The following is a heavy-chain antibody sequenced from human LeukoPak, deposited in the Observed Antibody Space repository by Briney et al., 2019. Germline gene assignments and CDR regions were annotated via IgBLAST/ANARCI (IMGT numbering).Heavy chain of an antibody. J-gene: IGHJ6*02. CDR2: ISGSGDST. Sequence: GGSLRLSCAASGFTFSSYAMTWLRQAPAKGLEWVSAISGSGDSTYYADSVKGRFTISRDNSKNTLYLQMNSLRAEDTAVYHCARGSYFGMDVWGQGTTVTVSS. CDR1: GFTFSSYA. CDR3: ARGSYFGMDV. V-gene: IGHV3-23*01.